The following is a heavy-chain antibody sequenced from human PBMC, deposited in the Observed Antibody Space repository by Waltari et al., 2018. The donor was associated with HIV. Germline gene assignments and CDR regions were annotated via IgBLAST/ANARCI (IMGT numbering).Heavy chain of an antibody. V-gene: IGHV1-69*01. CDR1: GGTVSSSD. Sequence: QVQLVQSGAEVKKPGSSVKVSCKASGGTVSSSDISWVRQAPGQGLEWMGASIPLFGEANYAQKYQGRLTITADESTSTAYMELSSLRSEDTAVYYCARVPDRSGYQRYAMDVWGQGTTVTVS. CDR2: SIPLFGEA. D-gene: IGHD3-22*01. CDR3: ARVPDRSGYQRYAMDV. J-gene: IGHJ6*02.